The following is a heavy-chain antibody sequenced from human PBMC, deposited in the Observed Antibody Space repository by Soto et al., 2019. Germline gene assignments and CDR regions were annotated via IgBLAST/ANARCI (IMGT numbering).Heavy chain of an antibody. CDR1: GGSISSGDYY. Sequence: SETLSLTCTVSVSGGSISSGDYYWSWIRQPPGEGLEWIGFISYSGTTSYSPSLKSRVAISLDTSKNQFSLSLSSVTAADTAVHYCARGRGYSYGLDPWGQGTLVTVSP. J-gene: IGHJ5*02. CDR3: ARGRGYSYGLDP. D-gene: IGHD5-18*01. CDR2: ISYSGTT. V-gene: IGHV4-30-4*01.